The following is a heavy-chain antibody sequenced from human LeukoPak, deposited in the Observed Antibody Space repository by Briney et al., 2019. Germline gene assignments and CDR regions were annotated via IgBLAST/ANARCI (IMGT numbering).Heavy chain of an antibody. CDR2: ISSSGSTK. D-gene: IGHD4-23*01. V-gene: IGHV3-48*03. CDR3: ARGFDYGGHFDY. J-gene: IGHJ4*02. CDR1: GFTFSSHE. Sequence: PGGSLRLSCAASGFTFSSHEMNWVRQAPGKGLEWVTYISSSGSTKYYADSVRGRFTISRDNAKNSLYLQMNSLGAEDTAVYYCARGFDYGGHFDYWGQGILVTVSS.